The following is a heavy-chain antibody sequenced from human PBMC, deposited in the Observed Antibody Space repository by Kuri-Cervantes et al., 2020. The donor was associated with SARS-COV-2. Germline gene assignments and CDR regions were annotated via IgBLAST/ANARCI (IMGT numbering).Heavy chain of an antibody. J-gene: IGHJ4*02. CDR2: ISYDGSNK. V-gene: IGHV3-30-3*01. CDR1: GFTFSSYA. D-gene: IGHD5-18*01. Sequence: LTCAASGFTFSSYAMHWVRQAPGKGLEWVAVISYDGSNKYYADSVKGRFTISRDNSKNTLYLQMNSLRAEDTAVYYCARADTAMATVDYWGQGTLVTVSS. CDR3: ARADTAMATVDY.